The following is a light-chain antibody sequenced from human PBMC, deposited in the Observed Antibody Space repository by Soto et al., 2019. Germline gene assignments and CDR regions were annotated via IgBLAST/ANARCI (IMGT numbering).Light chain of an antibody. J-gene: IGLJ1*01. CDR3: CSYAGSPRYV. CDR2: DVS. V-gene: IGLV2-11*01. Sequence: QSALTQPRSVSGSPGQSVTISCTGTSSDVGGYNYVSWYQQHPGKAPKVMIYDVSERPSGVPDRFSGSKSSNPASLTISGLQAADEADYYCCSYAGSPRYVFGTGTKLTVL. CDR1: SSDVGGYNY.